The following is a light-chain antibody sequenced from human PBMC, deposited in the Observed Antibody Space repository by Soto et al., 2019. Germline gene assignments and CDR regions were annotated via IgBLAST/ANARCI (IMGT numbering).Light chain of an antibody. Sequence: EIVMTQSPATLSVSPGDGATLSCRASQSVGSNLAWYQQTPGQAPRLLIYGASSRATGIPDRFSGSASGTDFTLTISRLEPEDFAVYYCQQYGSSPQTFGQGTKVDI. CDR1: QSVGSN. CDR3: QQYGSSPQT. J-gene: IGKJ1*01. V-gene: IGKV3-20*01. CDR2: GAS.